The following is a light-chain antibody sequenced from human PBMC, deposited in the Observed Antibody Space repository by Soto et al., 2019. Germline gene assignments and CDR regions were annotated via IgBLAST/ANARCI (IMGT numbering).Light chain of an antibody. CDR3: QQYSNWPRT. J-gene: IGKJ1*01. CDR2: GAS. V-gene: IGKV3-15*01. Sequence: EIVMTQSPATLSVSPGERATLSCRASQSVTSNLAWYQQKPGQAPRLLIYGASTRATGLPARFSGSGSGTEFTLTISSLQSEDFAVYYCQQYSNWPRTFGQGTKVDNK. CDR1: QSVTSN.